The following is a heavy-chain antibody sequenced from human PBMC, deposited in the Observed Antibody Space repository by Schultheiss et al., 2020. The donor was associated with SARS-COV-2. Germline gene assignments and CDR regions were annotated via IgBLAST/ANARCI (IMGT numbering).Heavy chain of an antibody. V-gene: IGHV3-48*04. CDR3: AKETGVMVVARNWFDS. D-gene: IGHD2-15*01. Sequence: GGSLRLSCAASGFTFSSYAMSWVRQAPGKGLEWVSYISTGSWTIYYADSVKGRFTISRDNAKNTLYLEMSSLRPEDTAVYFCAKETGVMVVARNWFDSWGQGTLVTVSS. CDR2: ISTGSWTI. CDR1: GFTFSSYA. J-gene: IGHJ5*01.